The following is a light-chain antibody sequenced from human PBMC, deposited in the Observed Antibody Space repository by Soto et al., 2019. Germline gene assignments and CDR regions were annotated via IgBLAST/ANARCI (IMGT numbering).Light chain of an antibody. CDR3: KHYNSYSEA. V-gene: IGKV3-15*01. CDR1: QSVSTN. Sequence: EIVMTQSPATLSVPPGERATLSCRASQSVSTNFAWYQQRPGQAPRLLFYGASIWATAVQSRFTASGSGTEFTLTIRSLQPDDFATYYCKHYNSYSEAFGQGTKVDIK. CDR2: GAS. J-gene: IGKJ1*01.